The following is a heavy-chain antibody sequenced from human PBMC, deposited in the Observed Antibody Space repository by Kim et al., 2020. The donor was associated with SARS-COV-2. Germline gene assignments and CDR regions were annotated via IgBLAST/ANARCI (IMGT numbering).Heavy chain of an antibody. CDR2: ISYDGSNK. CDR3: AKDHSSSWYFDY. J-gene: IGHJ4*02. Sequence: GGSLRLSCAASGFTFSSYGMHWVRQAPGKGLEWVAVISYDGSNKYYADSVKGRFTISRDNSKNTLYLQMNSLRAEDTAVYYCAKDHSSSWYFDYWGQGT. D-gene: IGHD6-13*01. V-gene: IGHV3-30*18. CDR1: GFTFSSYG.